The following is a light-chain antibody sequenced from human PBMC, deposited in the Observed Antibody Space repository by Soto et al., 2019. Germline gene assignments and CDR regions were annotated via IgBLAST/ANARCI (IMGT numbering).Light chain of an antibody. Sequence: QSALTQPASVSGSPGQSITISCTGTSSDVGGYNDVSWYQQHPGKAPKLMIYDVSNRPSGVSNRFSGSKSGNTASLTISGLQAEDEADYYCSSYTSSITYVFGTGTKVTVL. CDR3: SSYTSSITYV. CDR1: SSDVGGYND. J-gene: IGLJ1*01. V-gene: IGLV2-14*01. CDR2: DVS.